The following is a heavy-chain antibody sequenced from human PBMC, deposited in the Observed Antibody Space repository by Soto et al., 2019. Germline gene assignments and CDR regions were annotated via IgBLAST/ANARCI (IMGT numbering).Heavy chain of an antibody. CDR3: AKRGMIVSDY. Sequence: EVQLLESGGGLVQPGGSLRLSCAASGFTFSSYVMSWVRQAPGKGLEWVSGISGSGGSTYYADSVKGRFSISRDNSKNTLYLQMNSLRAEDTAVYYCAKRGMIVSDYWGQGTLVTVSS. D-gene: IGHD2-21*01. CDR1: GFTFSSYV. V-gene: IGHV3-23*01. J-gene: IGHJ4*02. CDR2: ISGSGGST.